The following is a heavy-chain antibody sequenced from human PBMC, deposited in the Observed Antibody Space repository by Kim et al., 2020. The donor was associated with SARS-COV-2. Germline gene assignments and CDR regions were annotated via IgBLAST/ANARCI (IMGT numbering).Heavy chain of an antibody. CDR2: GGTI. J-gene: IGHJ4*02. D-gene: IGHD3-16*01. CDR3: TTDQEGGR. Sequence: GGTIDYAAPVKGRFSISRDDSKNTLYLQMNSLKTEDTAVYYCTTDQEGGRWGQGTLVTVSS. V-gene: IGHV3-15*01.